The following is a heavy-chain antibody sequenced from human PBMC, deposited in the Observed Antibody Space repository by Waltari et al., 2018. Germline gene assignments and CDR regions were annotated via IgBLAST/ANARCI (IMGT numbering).Heavy chain of an antibody. CDR2: ITWDGRST. CDR3: VKEAAGYDSLIANGLDV. J-gene: IGHJ6*02. V-gene: IGHV3-43D*04. Sequence: EVQLEESGGGVVQPGGSLRLSCAASGFTFDDFAMLRVRQAQGKGVEWVSLITWDGRSTYYADSVKGRFAISRDNVKDFLYLQMNSLRPEDTALYYCVKEAAGYDSLIANGLDVWGQGTTVTVSS. CDR1: GFTFDDFA. D-gene: IGHD3-9*01.